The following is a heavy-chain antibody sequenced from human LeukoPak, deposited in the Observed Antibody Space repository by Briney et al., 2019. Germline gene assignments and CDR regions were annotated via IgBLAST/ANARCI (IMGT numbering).Heavy chain of an antibody. J-gene: IGHJ4*02. D-gene: IGHD5-18*01. CDR2: IIPILGIA. CDR1: GGTFSSYA. Sequence: VASVKVSCKASGGTFSSYAISWVRQAPGQGLEWMGRIIPILGIANYVQKFQGRVTITADKSTSTAYMELNSLRSEDTAVYYCARGFAWDTAMVSITDYWGQGTLVTVSS. V-gene: IGHV1-69*04. CDR3: ARGFAWDTAMVSITDY.